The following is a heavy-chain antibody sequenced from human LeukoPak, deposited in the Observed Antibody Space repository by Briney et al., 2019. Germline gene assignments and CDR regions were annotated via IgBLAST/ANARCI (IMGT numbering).Heavy chain of an antibody. V-gene: IGHV1-2*02. Sequence: ASVTVSFTASGYTFTVYYMHWVRQAPGQGLEWMGWINPNSGGTNYAQKFQGRVTMTRDTSISTAYMELSRLRSDDTAVYYCASGRDVLRYFDWSNWGQGTLVTVSS. CDR2: INPNSGGT. D-gene: IGHD3-9*01. J-gene: IGHJ4*02. CDR3: ASGRDVLRYFDWSN. CDR1: GYTFTVYY.